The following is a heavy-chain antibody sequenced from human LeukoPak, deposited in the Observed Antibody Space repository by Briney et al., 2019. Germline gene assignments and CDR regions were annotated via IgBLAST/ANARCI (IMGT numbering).Heavy chain of an antibody. CDR2: IYYSGST. CDR1: GGSISSYY. V-gene: IGHV4-59*01. D-gene: IGHD2-8*02. J-gene: IGHJ4*02. CDR3: ARDRGSTGTIDY. Sequence: SETLSLTCTVSGGSISSYYWSWIRQPPGKGLEWIGYIYYSGSTNYNPSLKSRVTISVDTSKNQFSLKLSSVTAADTAVYYCARDRGSTGTIDYWGQGILVTVSS.